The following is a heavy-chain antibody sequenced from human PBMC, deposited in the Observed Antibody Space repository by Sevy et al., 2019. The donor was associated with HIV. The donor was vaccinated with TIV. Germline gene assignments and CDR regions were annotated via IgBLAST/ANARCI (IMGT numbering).Heavy chain of an antibody. CDR2: ISSDGSTI. V-gene: IGHV3-11*04. Sequence: GGSLRLSCAASGFTFSDYYMSWIRQAPGKGLEWVSYISSDGSTIYYADSVKGRFTTSRDNAKNSLYLQMNSLRAEDTAVYYCARGDEYSYGFLAFDIWGQGTMVTVSS. CDR3: ARGDEYSYGFLAFDI. CDR1: GFTFSDYY. J-gene: IGHJ3*02. D-gene: IGHD5-18*01.